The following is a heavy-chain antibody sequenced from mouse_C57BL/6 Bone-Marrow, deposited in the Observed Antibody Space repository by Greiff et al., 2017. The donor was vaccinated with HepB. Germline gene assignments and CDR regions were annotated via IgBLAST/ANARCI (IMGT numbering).Heavy chain of an antibody. J-gene: IGHJ3*01. D-gene: IGHD2-3*01. V-gene: IGHV1-20*01. CDR2: INPYNGDT. Sequence: EVQLVESGPELVKPGDSVKISCKASGYSFTGYFMNWVMQSPGQSLEWIGHINPYNGDTIYNQKFKGKATLTVDKSSSTAHMELRSLTSEDSAVYYCAREPRWLLRPSWFAYWGQGTLVTVSA. CDR1: GYSFTGYF. CDR3: AREPRWLLRPSWFAY.